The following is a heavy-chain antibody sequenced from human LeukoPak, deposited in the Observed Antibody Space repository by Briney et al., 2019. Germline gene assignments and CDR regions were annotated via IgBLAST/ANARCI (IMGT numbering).Heavy chain of an antibody. V-gene: IGHV4-61*08. CDR3: AGDIRPSNSGNQFDY. CDR2: IYHSGST. CDR1: GGSVSSTGYF. Sequence: SETLSLTCIVSGGSVSSTGYFWHWIRQPPGRGLEWIGFIYHSGSTNYNPSLKSRVTISVDTSKNQFSLILSSVTAADTAVYYCAGDIRPSNSGNQFDYWGQGILVTVSS. J-gene: IGHJ4*02. D-gene: IGHD4-23*01.